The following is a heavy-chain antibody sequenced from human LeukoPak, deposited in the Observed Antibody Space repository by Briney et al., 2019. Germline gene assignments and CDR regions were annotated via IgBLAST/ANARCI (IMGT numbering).Heavy chain of an antibody. CDR2: IRSKAYGGTT. Sequence: GRSLRLFCPESGFTLGGYAMSRVRQAPGKGLEWVGFIRSKAYGGTTEYAASVKGRFTISRDDSKSIAYLQMNSLKTEDTAVYYCTRDPGAYDYVWGSYRFYYYYYGMDVWGKGTTVTVSS. D-gene: IGHD3-16*02. CDR1: GFTLGGYA. V-gene: IGHV3-49*04. CDR3: TRDPGAYDYVWGSYRFYYYYYGMDV. J-gene: IGHJ6*04.